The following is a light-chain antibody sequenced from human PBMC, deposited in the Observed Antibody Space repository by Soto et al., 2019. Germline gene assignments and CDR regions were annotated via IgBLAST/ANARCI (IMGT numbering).Light chain of an antibody. CDR3: SSFTTSSTYV. CDR1: TSDVGGYDY. J-gene: IGLJ1*01. Sequence: QSALTQPASVSGSPGQSITISCTGTTSDVGGYDYVSWYQQHPGKAPKLLIFEVRNRPSGVSSRFSGSRSANSASLTISGLQDEDEADYYCSSFTTSSTYVFRTGTKVTVL. V-gene: IGLV2-14*01. CDR2: EVR.